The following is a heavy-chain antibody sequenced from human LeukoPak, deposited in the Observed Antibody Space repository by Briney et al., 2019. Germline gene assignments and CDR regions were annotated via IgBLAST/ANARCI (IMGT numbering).Heavy chain of an antibody. D-gene: IGHD2-8*01. CDR3: ARGRKYPYCTNGVCYRPAYYYYYMDV. CDR2: IYYSGST. Sequence: PSETLSLTCTVSGGSISSSSYYWGWIRQPPGKGLEWIGSIYYSGSTYYNPSLKSRVTISVDTSKNQFSLKLSSVTAADTAVYYCARGRKYPYCTNGVCYRPAYYYYYMDVWGKGTTVTVSS. CDR1: GGSISSSSYY. V-gene: IGHV4-39*07. J-gene: IGHJ6*03.